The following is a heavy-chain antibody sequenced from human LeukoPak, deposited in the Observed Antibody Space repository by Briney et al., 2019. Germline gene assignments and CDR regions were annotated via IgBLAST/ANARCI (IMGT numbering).Heavy chain of an antibody. CDR2: MSSSDDGR. D-gene: IGHD2-15*01. CDR1: GFTFSSYV. V-gene: IGHV3-23*01. Sequence: GGSLRLSCAASGFTFSSYVMNWVRQAPGKGLEWVSAMSSSDDGRYYAASVRGRFTISRDTSRSTLYLQMNSLRAEDAAVYYCAKAPVTSCRGAFCYPFDYWGQGTLVTVSS. CDR3: AKAPVTSCRGAFCYPFDY. J-gene: IGHJ4*02.